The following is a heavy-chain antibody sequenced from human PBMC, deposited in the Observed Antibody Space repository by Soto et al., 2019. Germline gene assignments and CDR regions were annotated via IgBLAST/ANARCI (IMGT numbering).Heavy chain of an antibody. J-gene: IGHJ6*02. CDR1: GYRFTDYY. CDR3: ARGAPSHYYFFALDV. CDR2: IKPSTGGA. Sequence: QAHLVQSGAEVKKPGASVKVSCRAFGYRFTDYYLHWVRQAPGQGLDWMGWIKPSTGGASYAEKFQAGVTMTSDTSMNTVYMEMSNLTSDDTALYFCARGAPSHYYFFALDVWGPGTPFTVSS. V-gene: IGHV1-2*02. D-gene: IGHD1-26*01.